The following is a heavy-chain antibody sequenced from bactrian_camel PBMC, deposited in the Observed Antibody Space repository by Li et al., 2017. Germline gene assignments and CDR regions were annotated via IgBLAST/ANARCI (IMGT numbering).Heavy chain of an antibody. Sequence: HVQLVESGGGVVQAGGSLRLSCTASGLRLDDYDMAWFRQAPGKEREWVSCASRYSDVIDYTDSVKGRFTISRDNAKNTLYLQMNSLKPEDTAMYYCTNHNAGFEYWGQGTQVTVS. D-gene: IGHD5*01. V-gene: IGHV3S60*01. CDR3: TNHNAGFEY. J-gene: IGHJ4*01. CDR1: GLRLDDYD. CDR2: ASRYSDVI.